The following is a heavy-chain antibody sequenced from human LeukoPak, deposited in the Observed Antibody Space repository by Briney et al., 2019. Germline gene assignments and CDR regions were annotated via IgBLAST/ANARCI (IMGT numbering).Heavy chain of an antibody. V-gene: IGHV3-7*01. D-gene: IGHD2-15*01. Sequence: GGSLRLSCAAPGFTFSNYWMSWVRQAPGKGLEWVANIKVDGSEKYYVDSVKGRFTISRDNAENSLYLQMNSLRAEDTAVYFCAREDGYCSGGNCYSYFDSWGQGTLVTVSS. CDR1: GFTFSNYW. CDR2: IKVDGSEK. J-gene: IGHJ4*02. CDR3: AREDGYCSGGNCYSYFDS.